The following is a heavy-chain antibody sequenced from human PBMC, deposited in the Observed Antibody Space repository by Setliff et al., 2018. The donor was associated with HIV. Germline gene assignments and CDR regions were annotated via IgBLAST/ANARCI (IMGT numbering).Heavy chain of an antibody. D-gene: IGHD3-3*02. Sequence: PSETLSLTCTVSGGSISSHYWSWIRQPPGKGLEWIGSIYYSGSTNYNPSLKSRVTISVDTSKNQFSLQLSPVTAADTAVYYCARGTAPRPASVLEFLEWLFPNWFDPWGQGTLVTVSS. CDR3: ARGTAPRPASVLEFLEWLFPNWFDP. V-gene: IGHV4-59*11. J-gene: IGHJ5*02. CDR1: GGSISSHY. CDR2: IYYSGST.